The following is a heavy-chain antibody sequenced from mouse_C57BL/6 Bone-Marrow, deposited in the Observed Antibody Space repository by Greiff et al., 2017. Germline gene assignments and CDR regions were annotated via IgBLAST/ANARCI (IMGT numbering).Heavy chain of an antibody. CDR3: ARFRH. CDR2: IDPSDSET. CDR1: GYTFTSYW. Sequence: QVKLKQPGAELVRPGSSVKLSCKASGYTFTSYWMDWVKQRPGQGLEWIGNIDPSDSETHYNQKFKDKATLTVDKSSSTAYLQLSSLTAEYAAVYYCARFRHWGQGTSVTVSS. V-gene: IGHV1-61*01. J-gene: IGHJ4*01.